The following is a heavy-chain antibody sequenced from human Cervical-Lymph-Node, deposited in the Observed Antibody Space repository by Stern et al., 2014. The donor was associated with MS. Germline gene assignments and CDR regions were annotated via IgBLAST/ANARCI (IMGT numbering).Heavy chain of an antibody. CDR2: ISAYNVNT. J-gene: IGHJ5*02. CDR1: GFALTSAG. Sequence: QVQLGQSGAELKKPGASVKVSCKASGFALTSAGISWVRQAPGQGLEWMGWISAYNVNTNYAQRFQDIVNMTTATSTSKAYMELRSLRSDDTAGYYCARNSIKGYNCFDTWGQGTLVTVSS. D-gene: IGHD1-14*01. CDR3: ARNSIKGYNCFDT. V-gene: IGHV1-18*01.